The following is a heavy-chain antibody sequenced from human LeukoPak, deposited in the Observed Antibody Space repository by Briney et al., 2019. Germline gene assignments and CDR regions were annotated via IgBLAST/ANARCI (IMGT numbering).Heavy chain of an antibody. CDR2: MNPNSGNT. V-gene: IGHV1-8*01. CDR3: ARVENDFGVDP. D-gene: IGHD3-3*01. Sequence: ASVKVSCKASGYTFTSYDINWVRQATGQGLEWMGWMNPNSGNTGYAQKFQGRVTMTTDTSTSTAYMELRSLRSDDTAVYYCARVENDFGVDPWGQGTLVTVSS. CDR1: GYTFTSYD. J-gene: IGHJ5*02.